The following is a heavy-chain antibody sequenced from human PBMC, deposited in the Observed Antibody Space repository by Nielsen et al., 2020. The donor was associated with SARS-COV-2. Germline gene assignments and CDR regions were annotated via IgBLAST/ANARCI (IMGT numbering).Heavy chain of an antibody. Sequence: SETLSLTCTVSGGSFSSNSYSWGWIRQPPGKGLEWIASIYYSGTTYYNPSLKSRVAISIDTSKNQFSLKVTSVTAADTAVYYCARSGPRRNNAFDIWGQGSMVTVSS. V-gene: IGHV4-39*01. CDR3: ARSGPRRNNAFDI. J-gene: IGHJ3*02. CDR1: GGSFSSNSYS. CDR2: IYYSGTT. D-gene: IGHD1-26*01.